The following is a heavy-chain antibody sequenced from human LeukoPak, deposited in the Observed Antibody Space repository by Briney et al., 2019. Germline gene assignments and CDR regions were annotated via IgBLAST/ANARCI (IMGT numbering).Heavy chain of an antibody. CDR2: ISAYNGNT. D-gene: IGHD1-1*01. CDR1: GYTFSSYG. J-gene: IGHJ4*02. Sequence: ASVKVSCKASGYTFSSYGVSWVRQAPGQGLEWMGWISAYNGNTNYAQKFQGRVTMTTDTSTSTALMELRSLRSDDTAVFYCARAPYTGRYNVEVHWGQGTLVTVSS. V-gene: IGHV1-18*01. CDR3: ARAPYTGRYNVEVH.